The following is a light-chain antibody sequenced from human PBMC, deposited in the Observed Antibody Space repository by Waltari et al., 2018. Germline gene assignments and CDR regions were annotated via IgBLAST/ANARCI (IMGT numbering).Light chain of an antibody. CDR1: PSVRSH. Sequence: EIVLTQSPATLSLSPGERATLSCSASPSVRSHLAWYQQKPGQAPRLLIYDTSNRASGIPARFSGSGSGTDFSLSISSLEPEDFAVYYCQQRHNWPLTFGGGTK. CDR2: DTS. V-gene: IGKV3-11*01. J-gene: IGKJ4*01. CDR3: QQRHNWPLT.